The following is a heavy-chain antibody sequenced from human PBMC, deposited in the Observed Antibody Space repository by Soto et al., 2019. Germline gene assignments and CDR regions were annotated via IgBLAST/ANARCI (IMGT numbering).Heavy chain of an antibody. CDR2: MNPNSGNT. Sequence: ASVKVSCKASGYTFTSYDINWVRQATGQGLEWMGWMNPNSGNTGYAQKFQGRVTMTRNTSKSTAYMELRSLRSEDTAMYYCARGKAYCGGDCYFRDAFDIWGQGTMVTVSS. V-gene: IGHV1-8*02. J-gene: IGHJ3*02. CDR3: ARGKAYCGGDCYFRDAFDI. CDR1: GYTFTSYD. D-gene: IGHD2-21*01.